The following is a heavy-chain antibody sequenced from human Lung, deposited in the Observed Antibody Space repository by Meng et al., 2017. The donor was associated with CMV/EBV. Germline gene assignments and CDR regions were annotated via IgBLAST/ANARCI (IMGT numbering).Heavy chain of an antibody. CDR3: TRVFGSGSQRYGGYYGMDV. CDR2: IYSGGTT. V-gene: IGHV3-53*01. J-gene: IGHJ6*02. Sequence: SCAASDFTVSSNYMSCVRQAPGKGLEWVSLIYSGGTTYYADSVKGRFTISRDNSKNTLYLQMNSLRAEDTAVYYCTRVFGSGSQRYGGYYGMDVWXQGTXVNGAS. D-gene: IGHD3-10*01. CDR1: DFTVSSNY.